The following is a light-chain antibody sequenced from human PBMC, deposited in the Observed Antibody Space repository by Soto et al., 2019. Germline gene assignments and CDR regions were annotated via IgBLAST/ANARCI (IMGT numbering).Light chain of an antibody. CDR2: DAS. J-gene: IGKJ1*01. CDR1: QSISSW. V-gene: IGKV1-5*01. Sequence: DIQMTQSPSTLSASVGARVPITCRASQSISSWLAWYQQKPGKAPKLLIYDASSLESGVPSRFSGSVSGTEFTLTISGLQPDDFASYYCQQYNSFSPTFGQGTKVDIK. CDR3: QQYNSFSPT.